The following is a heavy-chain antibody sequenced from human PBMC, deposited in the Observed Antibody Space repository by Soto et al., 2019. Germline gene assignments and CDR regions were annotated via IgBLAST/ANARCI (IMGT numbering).Heavy chain of an antibody. Sequence: QVQLVESGGGVVQPGRSLRLSCAASGFTFSSDGMHCVRQAPGKGLEWVAVISYDGSNKYYADAVKGRFTISRDNSTNTLYLQMNSLRAEDTSVYYCANASGTTGSDYWGQGTLVTVSS. CDR2: ISYDGSNK. CDR1: GFTFSSDG. V-gene: IGHV3-30*18. CDR3: ANASGTTGSDY. D-gene: IGHD1-7*01. J-gene: IGHJ4*02.